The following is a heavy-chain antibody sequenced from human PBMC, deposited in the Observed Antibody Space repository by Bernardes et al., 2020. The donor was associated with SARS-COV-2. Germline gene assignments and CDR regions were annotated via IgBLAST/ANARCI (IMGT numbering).Heavy chain of an antibody. J-gene: IGHJ3*02. CDR3: ASDTRQQQLVGAFDI. CDR1: WFTLSSYW. D-gene: IGHD6-13*01. Sequence: GGSLRLSCSASWFTLSSYWLRWVRKAPGKGLEWVANIKQAGSEKYYVDSVKGRFTISRDNAKNSLYLQMNSLRAEDTAVYYCASDTRQQQLVGAFDIWGQGTMVTVSS. CDR2: IKQAGSEK. V-gene: IGHV3-7*01.